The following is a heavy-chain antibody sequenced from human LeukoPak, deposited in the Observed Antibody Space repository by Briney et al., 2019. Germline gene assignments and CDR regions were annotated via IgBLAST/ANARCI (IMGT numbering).Heavy chain of an antibody. Sequence: GGSLRLSCAASGFTFDDYGMSWVRQAPGKGLEWVSSISSSSSYIYYADSVKGRFTISRDNAKNSLYLQMNSLRAEDTAVYYCAVLERGYFDYWGQGTLVTVSS. CDR2: ISSSSSYI. CDR1: GFTFDDYG. J-gene: IGHJ4*02. V-gene: IGHV3-21*01. D-gene: IGHD1-1*01. CDR3: AVLERGYFDY.